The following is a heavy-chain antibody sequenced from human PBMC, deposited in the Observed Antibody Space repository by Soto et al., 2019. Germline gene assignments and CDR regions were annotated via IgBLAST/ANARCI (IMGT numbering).Heavy chain of an antibody. V-gene: IGHV3-21*01. CDR1: GFTFSSYS. CDR2: ISSSSSYI. Sequence: EVQLVESGGGLVKPGGSLRLSCAASGFTFSSYSMNWVRQAPGKGLEWVSSISSSSSYIYYADSVKGRFTISRDNAKNTLNQQMNSQRDKDTAVYYCARDAHYDILTGYYRETNWFDPWGQGTLVTVSS. J-gene: IGHJ5*02. CDR3: ARDAHYDILTGYYRETNWFDP. D-gene: IGHD3-9*01.